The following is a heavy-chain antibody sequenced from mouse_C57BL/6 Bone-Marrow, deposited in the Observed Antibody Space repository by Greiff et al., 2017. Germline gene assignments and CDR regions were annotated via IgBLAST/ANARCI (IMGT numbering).Heavy chain of an antibody. J-gene: IGHJ4*01. CDR1: GYTFTSYW. CDR2: IDPSDSYT. V-gene: IGHV1-59*01. Sequence: QVQLLQPGAELVRPGTSVKLSCKASGYTFTSYWMHWVKQRPGQGLEWIGVIDPSDSYTNYNQKFKGKATLTVDTSSSTAYMQLSSLTSDDSAVYYCARRGATYYAMDYWGQGTSVTVSS. CDR3: ARRGATYYAMDY.